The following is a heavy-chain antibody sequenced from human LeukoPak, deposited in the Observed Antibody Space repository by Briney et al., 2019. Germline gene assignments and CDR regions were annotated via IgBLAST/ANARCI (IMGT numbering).Heavy chain of an antibody. Sequence: SVKVSCKASGGTFSSYAISWVRQAPGQGLEWMGGIIPIFGTANYAQKFQGRVTITADKSTRTAYMELSSLRSEDTAVYYCAGTDYYDSSGYYSPAFWGQGTLVTVSS. CDR2: IIPIFGTA. CDR1: GGTFSSYA. D-gene: IGHD3-22*01. J-gene: IGHJ4*02. CDR3: AGTDYYDSSGYYSPAF. V-gene: IGHV1-69*06.